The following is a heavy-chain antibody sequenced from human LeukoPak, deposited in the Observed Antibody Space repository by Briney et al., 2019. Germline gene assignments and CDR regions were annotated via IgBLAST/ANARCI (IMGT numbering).Heavy chain of an antibody. CDR3: ARDRDGYRSPDY. CDR2: IYYSGST. V-gene: IGHV4-59*12. J-gene: IGHJ4*02. D-gene: IGHD5-24*01. Sequence: PSETLSLTCTVSGGSISSYYWSWIRQPPGKGLEWIGYIYYSGSTNYNPSLKSRVTISVDTSKNQFSLKLSSVTAADTAVYYCARDRDGYRSPDYWGQGTLVTVSS. CDR1: GGSISSYY.